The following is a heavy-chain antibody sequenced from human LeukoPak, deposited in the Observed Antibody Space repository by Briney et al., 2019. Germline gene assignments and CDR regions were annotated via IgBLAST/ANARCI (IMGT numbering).Heavy chain of an antibody. J-gene: IGHJ5*02. D-gene: IGHD6-19*01. CDR3: ARSYSSGWYYWFDP. V-gene: IGHV1-69*13. CDR1: GYTFTSYG. CDR2: IIPIFGTA. Sequence: SVKVSCKASGYTFTSYGISWVRQAPGQGLEWMGGIIPIFGTANYAQKFQGRVTITADESTSTAYMELSSLRSEDTAVYYCARSYSSGWYYWFDPWGQGTLVTVSS.